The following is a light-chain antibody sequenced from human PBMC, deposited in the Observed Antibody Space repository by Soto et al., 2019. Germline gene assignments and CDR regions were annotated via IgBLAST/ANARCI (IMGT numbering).Light chain of an antibody. Sequence: GMKLSPATLYVSKRERATLSCRASQSVSSNLAWYQQKPGQAPRLLLYGASTRATGIPDRFSGSGSGTEFTLTISSLQSEDFAVYYCQQYNTWPPIPFGHLARLAIK. V-gene: IGKV3-15*01. CDR2: GAS. CDR1: QSVSSN. J-gene: IGKJ5*01. CDR3: QQYNTWPPIP.